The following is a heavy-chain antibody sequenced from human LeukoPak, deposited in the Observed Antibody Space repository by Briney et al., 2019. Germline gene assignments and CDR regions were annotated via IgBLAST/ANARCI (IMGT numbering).Heavy chain of an antibody. CDR3: ARDPVEWELLLDY. Sequence: PGGSLRLSCAASGFTFSNYGMHWVRQAPGKGLEWVANMNIDGSEKYYADSVKGRFSISRDNARNSVYLQMASLRVEDTAVYYCARDPVEWELLLDYWGQGTLVTVSS. V-gene: IGHV3-7*01. D-gene: IGHD1-26*01. CDR2: MNIDGSEK. J-gene: IGHJ4*02. CDR1: GFTFSNYG.